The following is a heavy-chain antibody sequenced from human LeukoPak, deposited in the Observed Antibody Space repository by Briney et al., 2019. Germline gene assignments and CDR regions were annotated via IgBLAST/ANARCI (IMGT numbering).Heavy chain of an antibody. CDR3: ARITGYFDSGGSYYWGFFDY. J-gene: IGHJ4*02. D-gene: IGHD3-22*01. Sequence: SETLSLICSVSGVSMTNDRWTWIRQAPGKGLEWIGYMSDSGQTNYNPSLRSRATVSVDTSKSQCSLRLTSVTSADTAVYYCARITGYFDSGGSYYWGFFDYWGQGSLVTVSS. V-gene: IGHV4-59*01. CDR1: GVSMTNDR. CDR2: MSDSGQT.